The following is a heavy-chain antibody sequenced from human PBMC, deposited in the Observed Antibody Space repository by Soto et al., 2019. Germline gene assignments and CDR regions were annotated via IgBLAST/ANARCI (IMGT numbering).Heavy chain of an antibody. D-gene: IGHD1-1*01. CDR1: GFTFSSYG. V-gene: IGHV3-33*01. CDR2: IWYDGSNK. CDR3: ARDKLEPSPWYYGMDV. Sequence: HPGGSLRLSCAASGFTFSSYGMHWVRQAPGKGLEWVAVIWYDGSNKYYADSVKGRFTISRDNSKNTLYLQMNSLRAEDTAVYYCARDKLEPSPWYYGMDVWGQGTTVTVSS. J-gene: IGHJ6*02.